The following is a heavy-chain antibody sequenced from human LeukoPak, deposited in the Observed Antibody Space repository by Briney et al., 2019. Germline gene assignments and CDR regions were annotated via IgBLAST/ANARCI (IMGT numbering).Heavy chain of an antibody. J-gene: IGHJ6*03. Sequence: PGGSLRLSCAASGFAFEDRGMSWVRQAPGKGLEWVSGITWNGGSTTYADSVKGRFTISRDNAKNSLYLQMNGLRAEDTALYYCARQNEDIVVVPAATPYYYYYMDVRGKGTTVTVSS. D-gene: IGHD2-2*01. CDR2: ITWNGGST. CDR3: ARQNEDIVVVPAATPYYYYYMDV. V-gene: IGHV3-20*04. CDR1: GFAFEDRG.